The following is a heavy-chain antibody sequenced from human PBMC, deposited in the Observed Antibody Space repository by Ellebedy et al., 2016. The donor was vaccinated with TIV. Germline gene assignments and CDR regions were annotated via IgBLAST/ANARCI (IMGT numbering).Heavy chain of an antibody. V-gene: IGHV1-24*01. CDR3: ARVLCSYSGCQGYGMDV. J-gene: IGHJ6*02. Sequence: ASVKVSCXVSGYRLTDASTHWVRQAPGKGLEWMGGFDPEGGKKISAQKFQGRLTVTEDETTDTVYMELSGLRADDTAVYYCARVLCSYSGCQGYGMDVWGQGTTVTVS. D-gene: IGHD2-15*01. CDR2: FDPEGGKK. CDR1: GYRLTDAS.